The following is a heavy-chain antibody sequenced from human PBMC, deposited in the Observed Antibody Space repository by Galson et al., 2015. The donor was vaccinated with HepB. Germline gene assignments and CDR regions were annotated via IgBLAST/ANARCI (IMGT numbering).Heavy chain of an antibody. V-gene: IGHV3-30*18. CDR3: AKPPIADSSGYYVGVGRWNWFDP. D-gene: IGHD3-22*01. J-gene: IGHJ5*02. CDR2: ISYDGSNK. CDR1: GFTFSSYG. Sequence: SLRLSCAASGFTFSSYGMHWVRQASGKGLEWVAVISYDGSNKYYADSVKGRFTISRDNSKNTLYLQMNSLRAEDTAVYYCAKPPIADSSGYYVGVGRWNWFDPWGQGTLVTVSS.